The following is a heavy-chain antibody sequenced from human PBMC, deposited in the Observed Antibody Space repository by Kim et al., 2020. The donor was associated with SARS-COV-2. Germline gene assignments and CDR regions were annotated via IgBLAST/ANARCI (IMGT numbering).Heavy chain of an antibody. CDR3: ARGIQLWLYYFDY. CDR2: INHSGST. Sequence: SETLSLTCAVYGGSFSGYYWSWIRQPPGKGLEWIGEINHSGSTNYNPSLKSRVTISVDTSKNQFSLKLSSVTAADTAVYYCARGIQLWLYYFDYWGQGTLVTVSS. D-gene: IGHD5-18*01. V-gene: IGHV4-34*01. J-gene: IGHJ4*02. CDR1: GGSFSGYY.